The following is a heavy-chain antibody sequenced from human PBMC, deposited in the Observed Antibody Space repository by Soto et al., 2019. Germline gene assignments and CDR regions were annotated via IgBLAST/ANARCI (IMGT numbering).Heavy chain of an antibody. CDR2: IYYSGST. Sequence: PSETLSLTCTVSGGSISSYYWSWIRQPPGKGLEWIGYIYYSGSTNYNPSLKSRVTISVDTSKNQFSLKLSSVTAADTAVYYCARHGYTRDGYIRYFDYWGQGTLVTVSS. D-gene: IGHD5-12*01. J-gene: IGHJ4*02. V-gene: IGHV4-59*08. CDR1: GGSISSYY. CDR3: ARHGYTRDGYIRYFDY.